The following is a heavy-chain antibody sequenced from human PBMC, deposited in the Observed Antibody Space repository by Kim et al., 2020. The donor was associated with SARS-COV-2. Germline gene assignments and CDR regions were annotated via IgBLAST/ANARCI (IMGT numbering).Heavy chain of an antibody. V-gene: IGHV4-59*09. Sequence: NYHPSLKSRVTISVDTSKNQFSLKLSSVTAADTAVYYCARGEYSSSWYPYWGQGTLVIVSS. J-gene: IGHJ4*02. D-gene: IGHD6-13*01. CDR3: ARGEYSSSWYPY.